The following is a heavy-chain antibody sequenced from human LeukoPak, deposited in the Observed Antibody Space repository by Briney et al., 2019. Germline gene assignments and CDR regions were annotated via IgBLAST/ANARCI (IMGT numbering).Heavy chain of an antibody. CDR1: GFTFDDYA. J-gene: IGHJ5*02. CDR3: AKDLGPSGAAWFDP. D-gene: IGHD4-17*01. V-gene: IGHV3-43*02. Sequence: PGGSLRLSCAASGFTFDDYAMHWVRQAPGKGLEWVSLIGGDDDSTYYADSVKGRFTISRDNSKNSLYLQMNSLRTEDTALYYCAKDLGPSGAAWFDPWGQGTLVTVSS. CDR2: IGGDDDST.